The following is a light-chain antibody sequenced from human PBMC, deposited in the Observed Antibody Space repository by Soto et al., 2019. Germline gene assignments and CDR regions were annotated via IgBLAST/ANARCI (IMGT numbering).Light chain of an antibody. CDR2: TAS. J-gene: IGKJ5*01. CDR3: QQYYSYPLT. CDR1: RDINNH. V-gene: IGKV1-8*01. Sequence: AIWMTQSPSSISASAGDRVTITCRASRDINNHLAWYQQRPGRAPNLLIYTASTLQNGVSSRFSGSGSGTEFTLTITRLQSDDFATYYCQQYYSYPLTFGQGTRLDIK.